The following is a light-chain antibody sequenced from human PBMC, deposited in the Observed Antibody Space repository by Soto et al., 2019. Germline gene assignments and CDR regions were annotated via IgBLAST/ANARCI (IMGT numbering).Light chain of an antibody. Sequence: DIQMTQSPSTLSASVGDRVTITCRASQSISSWLAWYQQKPGKAPKLVIYKASSLESGVPSRFSGSGSGTEFTLTISSLQPDHFATYYCQQYDSYWTFGQGTKVEIK. CDR2: KAS. V-gene: IGKV1-5*03. J-gene: IGKJ1*01. CDR1: QSISSW. CDR3: QQYDSYWT.